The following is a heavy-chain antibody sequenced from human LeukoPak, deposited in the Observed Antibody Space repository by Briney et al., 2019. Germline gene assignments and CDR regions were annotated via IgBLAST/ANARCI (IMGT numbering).Heavy chain of an antibody. J-gene: IGHJ4*02. CDR3: ARDGQFGELLDY. CDR1: GYTFKNNG. D-gene: IGHD3-10*01. Sequence: ASVKVSCKTSGYTFKNNGISWVRQAPGQGLEWMGWISPYNGDTNYAQNLQDRVTLTTETSTNTAYMDLRSLTSDDTAIYYCARDGQFGELLDYWGQGTLVTVSS. CDR2: ISPYNGDT. V-gene: IGHV1-18*01.